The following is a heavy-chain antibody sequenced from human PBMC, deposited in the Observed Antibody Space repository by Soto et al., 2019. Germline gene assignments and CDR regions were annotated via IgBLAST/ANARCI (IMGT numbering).Heavy chain of an antibody. Sequence: ASVKVSCKASGYTFTSYYMHWVRQAPGQGLEWMGIINPSGGSTSYAQKFQGRVTMTRDTSTSTVYMELSSLRSEDTAVYYCARIRIAARRSTAGFAPWGQGTLVTVSS. CDR1: GYTFTSYY. CDR2: INPSGGST. CDR3: ARIRIAARRSTAGFAP. V-gene: IGHV1-46*01. J-gene: IGHJ5*02. D-gene: IGHD6-6*01.